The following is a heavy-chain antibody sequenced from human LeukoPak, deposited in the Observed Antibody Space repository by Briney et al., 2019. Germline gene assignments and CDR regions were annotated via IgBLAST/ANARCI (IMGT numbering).Heavy chain of an antibody. V-gene: IGHV4-4*02. CDR1: GGSISSSNW. CDR3: ARAAGKFHGAFDI. J-gene: IGHJ3*02. CDR2: IYHSGST. Sequence: SGTLSLTCAVSGGSISSSNWWSWVRQPPGKGLEWIGEIYHSGSTNYNPSLKSRVTISVDTSKNQFSLKLSSVTAADTAVYYCARAAGKFHGAFDIWGQGTMVTVSS. D-gene: IGHD6-13*01.